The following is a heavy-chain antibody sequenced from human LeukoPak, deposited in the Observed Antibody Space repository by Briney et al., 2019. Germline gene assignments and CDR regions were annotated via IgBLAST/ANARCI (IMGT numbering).Heavy chain of an antibody. J-gene: IGHJ3*02. CDR3: ARRHKVGAGDALDI. V-gene: IGHV4-59*08. Sequence: SETLSLTCTVSGGSISNYYWTWIRQPPGKGLEWIGYIYYSGSTNYNPSLKSRVTISVDTSKNQFSLKLTSVTAADTAVYYCARRHKVGAGDALDIWGQGTMVTVSS. CDR1: GGSISNYY. CDR2: IYYSGST. D-gene: IGHD3-10*01.